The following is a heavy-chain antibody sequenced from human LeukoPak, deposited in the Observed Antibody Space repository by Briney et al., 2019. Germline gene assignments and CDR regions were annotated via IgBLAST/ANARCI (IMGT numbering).Heavy chain of an antibody. CDR2: IYSGGST. CDR3: ARDLAVAGYRGYFQH. D-gene: IGHD6-19*01. Sequence: QPGGSLRLSCAASGFTVSSDYMSWVRQAPGKGLEWVSVIYSGGSTYYADSVKGRFTISRDNSKNTLYLQMNSLRAEDTAVYYCARDLAVAGYRGYFQHWGQGTLVTVSS. CDR1: GFTVSSDY. V-gene: IGHV3-53*01. J-gene: IGHJ1*01.